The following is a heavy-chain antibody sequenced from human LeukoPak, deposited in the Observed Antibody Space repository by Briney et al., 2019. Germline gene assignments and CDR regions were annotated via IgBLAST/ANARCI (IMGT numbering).Heavy chain of an antibody. D-gene: IGHD3-22*01. J-gene: IGHJ6*03. CDR1: GFTFSNYG. V-gene: IGHV3-23*01. Sequence: GGSLRLSCAASGFTFSNYGMSWVRQAPGKGLEWISAISGSGGTTYYADSVKGRFTISRDNSKNTLYLQMNSLRAEDTAVYYCAKALYYYDSSGYDYMDVWGKGTTVTISS. CDR3: AKALYYYDSSGYDYMDV. CDR2: ISGSGGTT.